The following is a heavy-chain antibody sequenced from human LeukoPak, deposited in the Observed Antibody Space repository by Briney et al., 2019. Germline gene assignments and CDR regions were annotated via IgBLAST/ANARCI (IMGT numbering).Heavy chain of an antibody. CDR2: ISHTGRT. CDR1: GGSISGSYW. CDR3: AKGDDYLFDY. D-gene: IGHD2/OR15-2a*01. J-gene: IGHJ4*02. Sequence: PSETLSLTCTVSGGSISGSYWWSWVRQPPGGGLEWIGEISHTGRTNYSPSLKSRVTMSVDKSKNQFSLELTSVTAADTAIYYCAKGDDYLFDYWGQGTLVTVSS. V-gene: IGHV4-4*02.